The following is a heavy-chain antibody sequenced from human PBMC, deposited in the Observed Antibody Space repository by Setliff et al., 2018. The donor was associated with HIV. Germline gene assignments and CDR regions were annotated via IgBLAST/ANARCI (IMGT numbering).Heavy chain of an antibody. CDR2: IYTSGST. D-gene: IGHD2-21*02. CDR1: GGSISSYY. Sequence: SETLSLTCTVSGGSISSYYWSWIRQPPGKGLEWIGRIYTSGSTHYNPSLKSRVTMSVDTSKNQFSLKLSSVTAADTAVYYLAGDDTRRRLLGTFYYYDDFDVWGKGTTVTVSS. CDR3: AGDDTRRRLLGTFYYYDDFDV. J-gene: IGHJ6*03. V-gene: IGHV4-4*07.